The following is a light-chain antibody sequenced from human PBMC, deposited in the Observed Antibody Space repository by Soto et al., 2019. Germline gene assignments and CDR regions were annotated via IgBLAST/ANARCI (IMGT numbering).Light chain of an antibody. CDR2: DAS. CDR1: QSVSSY. Sequence: IVLTQSPATLSLSPWERATLSCRASQSVSSYLAWYQQEPGQAPRLLIYDASNRATGIPARFSGSGSGTDFTLTITRLEPEDFAVYYCQQYDTSPRTFGQGTKVDIK. V-gene: IGKV3-11*01. CDR3: QQYDTSPRT. J-gene: IGKJ1*01.